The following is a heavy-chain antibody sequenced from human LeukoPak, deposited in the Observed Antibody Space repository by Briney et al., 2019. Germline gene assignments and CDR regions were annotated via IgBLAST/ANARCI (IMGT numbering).Heavy chain of an antibody. CDR2: VGGDGIA. V-gene: IGHV3-69-1*01. CDR3: AKDRANWAIDD. J-gene: IGHJ4*02. Sequence: PGGSLRLSSVASGFTFTDHPMNWVRQAPGKGLEWISYVGGDGIAFYADSVKGRFTASKDDARKSMYLQMNSLRVEDTAVYYCAKDRANWAIDDWGQGTQVTVSS. CDR1: GFTFTDHP. D-gene: IGHD3-16*01.